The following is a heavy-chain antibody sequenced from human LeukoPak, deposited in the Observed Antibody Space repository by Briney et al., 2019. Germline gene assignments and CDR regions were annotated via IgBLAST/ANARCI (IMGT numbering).Heavy chain of an antibody. CDR1: GYTFTSFG. J-gene: IGHJ4*02. D-gene: IGHD1-7*01. V-gene: IGHV1-18*01. Sequence: ASVKVSSKASGYTFTSFGISWVRQTPGQGLEWMGWIRAYNGNTNYAQKLQSRVTITTDTFTSTAYMELRSLRSDDTAVYYCARQLELRYYFDYWGQGTLVTVSS. CDR3: ARQLELRYYFDY. CDR2: IRAYNGNT.